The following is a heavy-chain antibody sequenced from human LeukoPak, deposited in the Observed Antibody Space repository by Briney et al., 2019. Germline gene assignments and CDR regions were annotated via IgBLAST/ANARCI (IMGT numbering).Heavy chain of an antibody. Sequence: ASVKVSCKASGYTFTSYGISWVRQAPGQGLEWMGWISAYNGNTNYAQKLQGRVTMTTDTSTSTAYMELRSLRSEDTAVYYCASRMVAAAAYDAFDIWGQGTMVTVSS. CDR1: GYTFTSYG. J-gene: IGHJ3*02. CDR2: ISAYNGNT. D-gene: IGHD6-13*01. V-gene: IGHV1-18*01. CDR3: ASRMVAAAAYDAFDI.